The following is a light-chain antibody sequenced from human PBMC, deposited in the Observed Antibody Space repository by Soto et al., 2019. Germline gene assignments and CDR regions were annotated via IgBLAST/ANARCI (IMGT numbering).Light chain of an antibody. V-gene: IGLV2-18*02. J-gene: IGLJ1*01. CDR1: SSDVGTYNR. CDR3: SSYTTSSTFV. CDR2: EVS. Sequence: QSALTQPPSVSGSPGQSVTISCTGTSSDVGTYNRVSWYQQPPGTAPKLMIYEVSSRPSRVPDRFSGSKSGNTASLTISGLQAEDEADYYCSSYTTSSTFVFGTGTKVTVL.